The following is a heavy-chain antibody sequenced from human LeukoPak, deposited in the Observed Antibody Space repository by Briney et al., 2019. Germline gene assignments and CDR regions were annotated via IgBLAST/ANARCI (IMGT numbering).Heavy chain of an antibody. V-gene: IGHV1-69*01. CDR2: IIPIFGTA. Sequence: ASVTVSCKASGGTFSSYAISWVRQAPGQGLEWMGGIIPIFGTANYAQKFQGRVTITADESTSTAYMELSSLRSEDTAVYYCARTRVVNDAFDIWGQGTMVTVSS. J-gene: IGHJ3*02. CDR1: GGTFSSYA. CDR3: ARTRVVNDAFDI. D-gene: IGHD3-3*01.